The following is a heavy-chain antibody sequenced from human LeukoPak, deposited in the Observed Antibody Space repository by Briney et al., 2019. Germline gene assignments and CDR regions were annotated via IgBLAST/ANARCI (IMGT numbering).Heavy chain of an antibody. Sequence: GGSLRLSCAASGFTFSSYGMHWVRQAPGKGLEWVAVIWYGGSNKYYADSVKGRFTISRDNSKNTLYLQMNSLRPDDTAMYYCAKEATLEFFDYWGQGTLVTVSS. CDR1: GFTFSSYG. J-gene: IGHJ4*02. V-gene: IGHV3-30*02. CDR2: IWYGGSNK. D-gene: IGHD1-1*01. CDR3: AKEATLEFFDY.